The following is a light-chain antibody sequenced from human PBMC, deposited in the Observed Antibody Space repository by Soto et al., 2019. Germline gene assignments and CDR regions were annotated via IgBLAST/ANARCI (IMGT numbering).Light chain of an antibody. V-gene: IGKV4-1*01. Sequence: IVIIPSAESLILAVRERAAMSWKCSQSGLSSSNNKKYLAWYQQKPGQPPKLLIYWASTRESGVADRFGVSGSGSDFTLTISSLQAQDVAVYYCQKYYSTLITICQGTRLEIK. CDR3: QKYYSTLIT. CDR2: WAS. CDR1: QSGLSSSNNKKY. J-gene: IGKJ5*01.